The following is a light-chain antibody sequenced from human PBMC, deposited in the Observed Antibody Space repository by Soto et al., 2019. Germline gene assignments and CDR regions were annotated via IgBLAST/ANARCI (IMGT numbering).Light chain of an antibody. CDR3: NSYTSTSTVI. CDR2: DVS. CDR1: SSDVGGYNY. V-gene: IGLV2-14*01. J-gene: IGLJ2*01. Sequence: QSVLTQPASVSGSPGQSITISCTGTSSDVGGYNYVSWYQQHPGKAPKLIIYDVSNRPSGVSNRFSGSKSGNTASLTISGLQTEDEAEYYCNSYTSTSTVIFGGGTKLT.